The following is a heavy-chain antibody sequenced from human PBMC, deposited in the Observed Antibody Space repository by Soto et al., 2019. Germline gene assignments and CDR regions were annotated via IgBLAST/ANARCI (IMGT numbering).Heavy chain of an antibody. J-gene: IGHJ4*02. D-gene: IGHD3-22*01. CDR3: AAFFHNYYDSSGYNYYYFDY. CDR2: IVVGSGNT. Sequence: PGKVPCKAFGFTFSSSAVQWGGQARGQTPGGIGWIVVGSGNTNYAQKFQERVTITRDMSTSTAYMELSSLRSEDTAVYYCAAFFHNYYDSSGYNYYYFDYWGQGTLVTVSS. CDR1: GFTFSSSA. V-gene: IGHV1-58*01.